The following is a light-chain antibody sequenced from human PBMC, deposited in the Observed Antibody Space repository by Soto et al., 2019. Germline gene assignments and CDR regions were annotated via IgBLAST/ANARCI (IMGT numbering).Light chain of an antibody. CDR3: QQYNNWPPA. J-gene: IGKJ1*01. CDR1: QTITGTY. V-gene: IGKV3-20*01. CDR2: GAS. Sequence: EVVLTQFPGTLSLSPGERATLSCRASQTITGTYLAWYQQKPGQAPRLLIHGASTRATGIPDRFSGGGTGTDFNLNISRVEPEDFAMYYCQQYNNWPPAFGQGTKVEIK.